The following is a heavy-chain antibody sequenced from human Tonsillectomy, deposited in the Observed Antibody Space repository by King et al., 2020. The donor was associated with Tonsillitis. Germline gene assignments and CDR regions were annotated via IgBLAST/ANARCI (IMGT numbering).Heavy chain of an antibody. CDR2: IYWNDDK. Sequence: TLKESGPTLVKPTQTLTLTCTFSGFSLSTSGVGVGWIRQPPGKALEWLALIYWNDDKRYSPSLKSRLTITKDTSKNQVVLTMTNMDPVDTATYYCARRRTYGDNSPFDYWGQGTLVTVSS. CDR3: ARRRTYGDNSPFDY. V-gene: IGHV2-5*01. CDR1: GFSLSTSGVG. D-gene: IGHD4-23*01. J-gene: IGHJ4*02.